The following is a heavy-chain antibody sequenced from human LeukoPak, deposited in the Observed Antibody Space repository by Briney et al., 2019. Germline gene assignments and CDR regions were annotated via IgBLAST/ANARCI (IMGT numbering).Heavy chain of an antibody. D-gene: IGHD3-22*01. J-gene: IGHJ4*02. Sequence: PGGSLRLSCAASGFTFSSYALSWVRQAPGMGLEWVSSISSSSSYIYYADSVKGRFTISRDNAKKALYLQMNSLRAEDTAVYYCARTNYYDSSGYSYWGQGTLVTVSS. CDR2: ISSSSSYI. CDR1: GFTFSSYA. V-gene: IGHV3-21*01. CDR3: ARTNYYDSSGYSY.